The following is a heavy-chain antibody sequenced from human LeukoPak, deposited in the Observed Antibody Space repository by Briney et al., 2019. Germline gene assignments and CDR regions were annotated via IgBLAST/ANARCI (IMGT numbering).Heavy chain of an antibody. V-gene: IGHV3-20*04. CDR2: ITWNGDST. CDR1: GFTFNRYN. CDR3: ARSMSTVTTRFFDL. J-gene: IGHJ2*01. D-gene: IGHD4-17*01. Sequence: SGGSLRLSCAASGFTFNRYNMNWVRQAPGKGLEWVSYITWNGDSTAYADSVKGRVTIHRDNAKNSLYLQMNSLRAEDTAFYYCARSMSTVTTRFFDLWGRGTLVTVSS.